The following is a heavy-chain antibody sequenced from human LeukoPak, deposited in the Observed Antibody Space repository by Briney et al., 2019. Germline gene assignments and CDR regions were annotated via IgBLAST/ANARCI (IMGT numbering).Heavy chain of an antibody. J-gene: IGHJ4*02. CDR1: GFTFSSYA. V-gene: IGHV3-23*01. CDR2: ISGSGGST. CDR3: AKARGSTTSCYDY. Sequence: GGSLRLSCAASGFTFSSYAMSWVRQAPGKGLEWVSAISGSGGSTYYADSVKGRFTISRDNSKNTLYLQMNSLRAEDTAVYHCAKARGSTTSCYDYWGQGTLVTVSS. D-gene: IGHD2-2*01.